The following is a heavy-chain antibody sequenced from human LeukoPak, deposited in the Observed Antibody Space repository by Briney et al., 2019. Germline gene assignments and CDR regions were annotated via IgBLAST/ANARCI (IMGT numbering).Heavy chain of an antibody. J-gene: IGHJ4*02. CDR3: ARLSETPAFYPGGRYLYLAY. Sequence: ASVKVSCKTSGYTFSSYDINWVRKAAGQGPEWMGWMNPATGNTGYAQKFQGRVTMTRDTSKRTDYMELSSLKSDATAVYYCARLSETPAFYPGGRYLYLAYWGQGAQVTVSS. D-gene: IGHD2-8*02. CDR1: GYTFSSYD. CDR2: MNPATGNT. V-gene: IGHV1-8*01.